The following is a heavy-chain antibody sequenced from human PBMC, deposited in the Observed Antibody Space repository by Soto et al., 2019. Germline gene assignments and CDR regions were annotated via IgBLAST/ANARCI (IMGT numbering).Heavy chain of an antibody. Sequence: SVKVSGRASGSTLRSTTFSWVRQAPEKGLEWMGRIIPSLGIANYAQKFQGRVTITADKSTSTAYMELSSLRSEDTAVYYCAINLWFGDSRGTNWFDPWGQGTLVTVSS. CDR2: IIPSLGIA. J-gene: IGHJ5*02. D-gene: IGHD3-10*01. CDR3: AINLWFGDSRGTNWFDP. V-gene: IGHV1-69*02. CDR1: GSTLRSTT.